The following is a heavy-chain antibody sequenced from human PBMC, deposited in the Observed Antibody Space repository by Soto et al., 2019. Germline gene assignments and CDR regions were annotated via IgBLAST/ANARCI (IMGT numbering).Heavy chain of an antibody. CDR2: IDPSDSYT. CDR1: GYSFTSYW. Sequence: GESLKISCKGSGYSFTSYWISWVRQMPGKGLEWMGRIDPSDSYTNYSPSFQGHVTISADKSISTAYLQWSSLKASDTAMYYCARGSSSSLDGYYYYGMDVWGQGTTVTVSS. CDR3: ARGSSSSLDGYYYYGMDV. J-gene: IGHJ6*02. D-gene: IGHD6-6*01. V-gene: IGHV5-10-1*01.